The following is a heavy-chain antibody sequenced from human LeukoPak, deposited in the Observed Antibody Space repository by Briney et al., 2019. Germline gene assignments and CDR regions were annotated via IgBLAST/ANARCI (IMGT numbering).Heavy chain of an antibody. J-gene: IGHJ4*02. CDR2: ISSRSNQI. V-gene: IGHV3-21*01. CDR3: SRYHHGIDY. Sequence: PGGSLRLSCAASGFNFSIYSMYWIRQAPGKGLEWVSSISSRSNQIYYADSVKGRFTISRDNAENSLYLQMNSLRADDSAISYCSRYHHGIDYWGQGTLVTVSS. CDR1: GFNFSIYS. D-gene: IGHD1-14*01.